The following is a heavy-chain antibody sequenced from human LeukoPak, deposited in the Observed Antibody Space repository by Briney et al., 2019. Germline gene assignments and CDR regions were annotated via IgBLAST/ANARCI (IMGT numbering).Heavy chain of an antibody. CDR2: IYYSGST. V-gene: IGHV4-59*01. Sequence: MSSETLSLTCTVSGGSISSYYWSWIRQPPGKGLEWIGYIYYSGSTNYNPSLKSQVTISVDTSKNQFSLNLTSATTADTAVYYCARVSCSSTSCPRRDALDVWGQGTMVTVSS. CDR1: GGSISSYY. CDR3: ARVSCSSTSCPRRDALDV. J-gene: IGHJ3*01. D-gene: IGHD2-2*01.